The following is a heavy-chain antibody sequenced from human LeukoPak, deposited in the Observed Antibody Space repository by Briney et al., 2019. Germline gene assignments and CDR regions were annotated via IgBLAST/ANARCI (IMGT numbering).Heavy chain of an antibody. CDR3: TQCNY. V-gene: IGHV3-73*01. CDR2: IRSKADNYAT. Sequence: GGSLRLSCAASGFTFSGSPILWVRQASGKGLEWVGRIRSKADNYATAYAASVQGRCTISRDDSKNTAYLQLNSLKTEDTDVYYGTQCNYWGQGTLVTVSS. CDR1: GFTFSGSP. J-gene: IGHJ4*02.